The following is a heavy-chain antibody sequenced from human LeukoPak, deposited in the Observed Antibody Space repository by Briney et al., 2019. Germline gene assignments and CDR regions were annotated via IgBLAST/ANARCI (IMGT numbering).Heavy chain of an antibody. Sequence: GGSLRLSCAASGFTVSSNYMSWVRQAPGKGLEWVSVIYSGGSTYYADSVKGRFTISRDNSKNTLYLQMNSLRAEDTAVYYCARGIVGAKSYYYYGMDVWGQGTTVTVSS. V-gene: IGHV3-66*01. CDR3: ARGIVGAKSYYYYGMDV. J-gene: IGHJ6*02. D-gene: IGHD1-26*01. CDR2: IYSGGST. CDR1: GFTVSSNY.